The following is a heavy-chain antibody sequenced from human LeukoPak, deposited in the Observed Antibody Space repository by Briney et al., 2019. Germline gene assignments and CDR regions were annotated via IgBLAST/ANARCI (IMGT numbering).Heavy chain of an antibody. CDR3: ARRNCGGDCYSNLEIQNLYYFDY. Sequence: PSETLSLTCTVSGGSISSGGYYWSWIRQPPGKGLEWIGHIYYSGSTNYNPSLKSRVTISVDTSKNQFSLKLSSVTAADTAVYYCARRNCGGDCYSNLEIQNLYYFDYWGQGTLVTVSS. J-gene: IGHJ4*02. D-gene: IGHD2-21*02. CDR2: IYYSGST. CDR1: GGSISSGGYY. V-gene: IGHV4-61*08.